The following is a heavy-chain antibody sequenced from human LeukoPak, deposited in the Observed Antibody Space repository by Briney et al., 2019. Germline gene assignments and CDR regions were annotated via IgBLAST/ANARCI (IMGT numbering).Heavy chain of an antibody. CDR2: IDPSDSYT. CDR3: ARGDYANNWFDP. Sequence: GESLRISCKGSGYSFTSYWISWVRQMPGKGLEWMGRIDPSDSYTNYSPSFQGHVTISADKSISTAYLQWSSLKASDTAMYYGARGDYANNWFDPWGQGTLVTVSS. D-gene: IGHD3-16*01. V-gene: IGHV5-10-1*01. CDR1: GYSFTSYW. J-gene: IGHJ5*02.